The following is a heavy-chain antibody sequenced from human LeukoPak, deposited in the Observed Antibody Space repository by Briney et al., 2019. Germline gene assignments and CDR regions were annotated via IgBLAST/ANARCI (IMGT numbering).Heavy chain of an antibody. J-gene: IGHJ5*02. CDR3: ARGWAYGDYECWFDP. D-gene: IGHD4-17*01. CDR2: VYYSGST. Sequence: PSETLSLTCTVSGGSISSCYWSWIRQPPGKGLEWIGYVYYSGSTNYNPSLKSRVTISVDTSKNQFSLKLSSVTAADTAVYYCARGWAYGDYECWFDPWGQGTLVTVSS. CDR1: GGSISSCY. V-gene: IGHV4-59*01.